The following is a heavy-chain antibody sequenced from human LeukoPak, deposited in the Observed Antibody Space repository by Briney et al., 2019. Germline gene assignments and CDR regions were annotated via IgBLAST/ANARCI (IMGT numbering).Heavy chain of an antibody. CDR2: IYHSGST. D-gene: IGHD3-3*01. J-gene: IGHJ6*03. Sequence: SETLSPTCTVSGYSISSGYYWGWIRQPPGKGLEWIGSIYHSGSTYYNPSLKSRVTISVDTSKNQFSLKLSSVTAADTAVYYCARVPYDFWSGLYYYYYYMDVWGKGTTVTVSS. CDR1: GYSISSGYY. V-gene: IGHV4-38-2*02. CDR3: ARVPYDFWSGLYYYYYYMDV.